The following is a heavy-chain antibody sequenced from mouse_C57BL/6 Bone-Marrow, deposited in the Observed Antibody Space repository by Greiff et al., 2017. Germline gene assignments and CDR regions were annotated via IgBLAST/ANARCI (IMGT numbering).Heavy chain of an antibody. V-gene: IGHV1-54*01. CDR1: GYAFTNYL. CDR3: ALTGHWYFDV. J-gene: IGHJ1*03. CDR2: INPGSGGT. D-gene: IGHD4-1*01. Sequence: QVQLQQSGAELVRPGTSVKVSCKASGYAFTNYLIEWVKQRPGQGLEWIGVINPGSGGTNYNEKFKGKATLTADKSSSTAYMQLSSLTSEDSAVYFCALTGHWYFDVWDTGTTVTVSS.